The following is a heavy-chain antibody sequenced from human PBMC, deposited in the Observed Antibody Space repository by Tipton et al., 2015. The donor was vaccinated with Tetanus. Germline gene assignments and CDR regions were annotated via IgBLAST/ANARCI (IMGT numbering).Heavy chain of an antibody. CDR2: MNPNSGNT. V-gene: IGHV1-8*01. CDR3: ARVRRYCSGGSCPIYYYGMDV. J-gene: IGHJ6*02. CDR1: GYTFTSYD. Sequence: QLVQSGAEVKKPGASVKVSCKASGYTFTSYDINWVRQATGQGLEWMGWMNPNSGNTGYAQKFQGRVTITADESTSTAYMELSSLRSEDTAVYYCARVRRYCSGGSCPIYYYGMDVWGQGTTVTVSS. D-gene: IGHD2-15*01.